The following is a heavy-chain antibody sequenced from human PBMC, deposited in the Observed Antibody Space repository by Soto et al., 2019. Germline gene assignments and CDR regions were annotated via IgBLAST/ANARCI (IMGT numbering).Heavy chain of an antibody. CDR1: GFTFDDYA. CDR2: ISWNSGSI. Sequence: EVQLVESGGGLVQPGRSLRLSCAASGFTFDDYAMQWVRQAPGKGLEWVSGISWNSGSIGYADSVKGRFTISRDNAKNSLYLQMNSLRAEDTALYYCAKDTYSGSYGFFDYWGQGTLVTVSS. J-gene: IGHJ4*02. D-gene: IGHD1-26*01. V-gene: IGHV3-9*01. CDR3: AKDTYSGSYGFFDY.